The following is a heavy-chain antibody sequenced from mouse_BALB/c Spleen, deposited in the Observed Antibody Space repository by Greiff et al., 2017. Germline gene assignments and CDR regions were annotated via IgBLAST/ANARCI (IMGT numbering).Heavy chain of an antibody. Sequence: EVQRVESGAELVKPGASVKLSCTASGFNIKDTYMHWVKQRPEQGLEWIGRIDPANGNTKYDPKFQGKATITADTSSNTAYLQLSSLTSEDTAVYYCARGSSFAYWGQGTLVTVSA. V-gene: IGHV14-3*02. CDR2: IDPANGNT. CDR1: GFNIKDTY. J-gene: IGHJ3*01. CDR3: ARGSSFAY.